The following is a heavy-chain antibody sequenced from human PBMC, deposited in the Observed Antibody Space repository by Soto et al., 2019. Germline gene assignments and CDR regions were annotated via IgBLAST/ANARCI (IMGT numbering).Heavy chain of an antibody. Sequence: GGSLRLSCAASGFTFSSYAMSWVRQAPGKGLEWVSAISGSGGSTYYADSVKGRFTISRDNSKNTLYLQMNSLRAEDTAVYYCAKDPEIVVVIPYYFDYWGQGTLVTVSS. CDR1: GFTFSSYA. CDR2: ISGSGGST. V-gene: IGHV3-23*01. CDR3: AKDPEIVVVIPYYFDY. D-gene: IGHD3-22*01. J-gene: IGHJ4*02.